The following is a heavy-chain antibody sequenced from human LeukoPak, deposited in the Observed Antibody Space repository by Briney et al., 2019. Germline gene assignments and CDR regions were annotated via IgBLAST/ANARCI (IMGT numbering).Heavy chain of an antibody. CDR3: AREGRITMIVVVISTFDY. V-gene: IGHV3-23*01. CDR1: GFTFDTYA. D-gene: IGHD3-22*01. J-gene: IGHJ4*02. Sequence: GGSLRLSCAASGFTFDTYAMSWVRQAPGKGLEWVAGISGSGGTTLYADSVKGRFTISRDNSKSTLLLQMNSLRAEDTAVYYCAREGRITMIVVVISTFDYWGQGTVVTVSS. CDR2: ISGSGGTT.